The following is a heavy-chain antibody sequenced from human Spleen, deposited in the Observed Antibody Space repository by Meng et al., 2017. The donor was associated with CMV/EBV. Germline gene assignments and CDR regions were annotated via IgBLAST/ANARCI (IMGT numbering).Heavy chain of an antibody. CDR2: VSPNSGGT. D-gene: IGHD2-8*01. Sequence: ASVKVSCKASGYTFTSYGISWVRQAPGQGLEWMGWVSPNSGGTKYAQKFQGRVTMTRDTSITTAYLELSRLRSDDTAVYYCARVVPSPNPHYYGMDVWGQGTTVTVSS. CDR1: GYTFTSYG. V-gene: IGHV1-2*02. CDR3: ARVVPSPNPHYYGMDV. J-gene: IGHJ6*02.